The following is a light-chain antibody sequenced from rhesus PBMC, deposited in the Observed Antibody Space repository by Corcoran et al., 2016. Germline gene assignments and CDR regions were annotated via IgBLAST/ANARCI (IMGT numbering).Light chain of an antibody. CDR2: GAS. J-gene: IGKJ2*01. Sequence: QVILTQSPATLSLSPGERATLSCSASQSVSSYLAWYQQKPGQAPKLLIYGASSRATGIPDRFSGSGSGTECTLTISSLEPEGFAVYYCQKYSSSPYGFGQGTKVEIK. V-gene: IGKV3-53*02. CDR1: QSVSSY. CDR3: QKYSSSPYG.